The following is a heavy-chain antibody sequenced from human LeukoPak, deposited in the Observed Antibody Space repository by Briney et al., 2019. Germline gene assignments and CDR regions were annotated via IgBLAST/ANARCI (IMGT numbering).Heavy chain of an antibody. CDR1: GLTFSSYW. Sequence: GGSLRLSCAASGLTFSSYWMSWVRQAPGKGLEWVSYISSSGSTIYYADSVKGRFTISRDNAKNSLYLQMNSLRAEDTAVYYCARDGDYVWGSYDYWGQGTLVTVSS. CDR2: ISSSGSTI. D-gene: IGHD3-16*01. CDR3: ARDGDYVWGSYDY. J-gene: IGHJ4*02. V-gene: IGHV3-48*03.